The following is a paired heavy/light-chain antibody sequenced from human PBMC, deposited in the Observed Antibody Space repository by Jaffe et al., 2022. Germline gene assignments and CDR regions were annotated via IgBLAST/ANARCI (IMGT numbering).Light chain of an antibody. Sequence: EIVLTQSPGTLSLSPGERATLSCRASQSVSSSYLAWYQQKPGQAPRLLIYGASSRATGIPDRFSGSGSGTDFTLTISRLEPEDFAVYYCQQYGSSSWTFGQGTKVEIK. CDR3: QQYGSSSWT. V-gene: IGKV3-20*01. CDR2: GAS. CDR1: QSVSSSY. J-gene: IGKJ1*01.
Heavy chain of an antibody. Sequence: EVQLLESGGGLVQPGGSLRLSCAASGFTFSSYAMSWVRQAPGKGLEWVSAISGSGGSTYYADSVKGRFTISRDNSKNTLYLQMNSLRAEDTAVYYCANHNGYSSSWSYKPQSYYFDYWGQGTLVTVSS. CDR3: ANHNGYSSSWSYKPQSYYFDY. D-gene: IGHD6-13*01. V-gene: IGHV3-23*01. CDR1: GFTFSSYA. CDR2: ISGSGGST. J-gene: IGHJ4*02.